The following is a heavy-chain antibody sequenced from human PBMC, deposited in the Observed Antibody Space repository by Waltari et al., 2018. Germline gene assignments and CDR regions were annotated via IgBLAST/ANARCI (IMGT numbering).Heavy chain of an antibody. V-gene: IGHV5-51*03. CDR2: SYPGDSDT. J-gene: IGHJ3*02. CDR3: ARRPFELSGSGGSCPHAFDI. D-gene: IGHD2-15*01. Sequence: EVQLVQSGAEVKKPGESLKISCKGSGYSFTSYWIGWVRQMPGKGLEWMGLSYPGDSDTGYSPSFQGQVTISADKSISTAYLQLSSLKASDTAMYYCARRPFELSGSGGSCPHAFDIWGQGTMVTVSS. CDR1: GYSFTSYW.